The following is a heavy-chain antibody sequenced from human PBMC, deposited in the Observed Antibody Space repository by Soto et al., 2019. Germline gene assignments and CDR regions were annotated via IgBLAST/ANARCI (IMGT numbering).Heavy chain of an antibody. CDR1: GGSISSYY. V-gene: IGHV4-59*01. CDR3: ARAWGRVFDY. CDR2: IYYGGST. J-gene: IGHJ4*02. Sequence: QVQLQESGPGLVKPSETLSLTCTVSGGSISSYYWSWIRQPPGKGLEWIGYIYYGGSTNYNPSLKSRVTISVDTSKNQFSLKLSSVTAADTAVYYCARAWGRVFDYWGQGTLVTVSS. D-gene: IGHD2-15*01.